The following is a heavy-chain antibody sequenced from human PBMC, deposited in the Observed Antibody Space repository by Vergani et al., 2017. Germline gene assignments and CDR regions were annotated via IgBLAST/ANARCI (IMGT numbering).Heavy chain of an antibody. CDR2: IYTSGST. V-gene: IGHV4-61*02. CDR3: AGGTIFGVVTTLFDY. J-gene: IGHJ4*02. CDR1: GGSISSGSYY. D-gene: IGHD3-3*01. Sequence: QVQLQESGPGLVKPSQTLSLTCTVSGGSISSGSYYWSWIRQPAGKGLEWIGRIYTSGSTNYNPSLKSRVTISVDTSKNQFSLKLSSVTAADTAVYYCAGGTIFGVVTTLFDYWGQGTLVTVSS.